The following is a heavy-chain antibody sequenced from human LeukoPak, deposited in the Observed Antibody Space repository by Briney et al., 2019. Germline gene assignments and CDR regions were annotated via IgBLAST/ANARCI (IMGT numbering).Heavy chain of an antibody. CDR2: IYYNGST. D-gene: IGHD3-10*01. J-gene: IGHJ3*02. Sequence: SETLTLTCTVSGGSISSSSYYWGWIRQPPGKGLEWIGSIYYNGSTYYNPSLKSRVTISVDTSKNQFSLKLSSVTAADTAVYYCARQGGITMVRGYAFDIWGQGTMVTVSS. CDR3: ARQGGITMVRGYAFDI. CDR1: GGSISSSSYY. V-gene: IGHV4-39*01.